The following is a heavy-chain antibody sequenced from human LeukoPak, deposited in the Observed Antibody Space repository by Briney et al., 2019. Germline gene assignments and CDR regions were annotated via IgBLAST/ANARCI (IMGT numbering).Heavy chain of an antibody. V-gene: IGHV4-38-2*01. J-gene: IGHJ3*02. CDR3: ARWLGNGFDI. CDR1: GYPVSSNSY. D-gene: IGHD6-19*01. CDR2: IHHGGNT. Sequence: SETLSLTCVVSGYPVSSNSYWAWIRQSPGKGLEWIGSIHHGGNTYYNPSIMSRVSMSLDTSKNQCSLNLNSVTAADTAVFYCARWLGNGFDIWGQGTMVTVSS.